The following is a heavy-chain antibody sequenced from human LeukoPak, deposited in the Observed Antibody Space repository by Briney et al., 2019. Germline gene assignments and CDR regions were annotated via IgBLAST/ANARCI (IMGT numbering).Heavy chain of an antibody. CDR2: IYTSGST. V-gene: IGHV4-4*07. J-gene: IGHJ5*02. D-gene: IGHD3-3*01. CDR1: GGSISSYY. Sequence: SETLSLTCTVSGGSISSYYWSWIRQPAGKGLEWIARIYTSGSTNYNPSLKSRVTMSVDTSKNQFSLKLSSVTAADTAVYYCARDGPDDFWSGHNPYKWFDPWGQGTLVTVSS. CDR3: ARDGPDDFWSGHNPYKWFDP.